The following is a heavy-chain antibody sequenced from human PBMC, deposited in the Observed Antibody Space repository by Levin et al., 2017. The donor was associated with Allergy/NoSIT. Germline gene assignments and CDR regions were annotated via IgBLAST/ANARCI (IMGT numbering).Heavy chain of an antibody. V-gene: IGHV3-15*01. CDR1: GFSFSNVW. J-gene: IGHJ4*02. D-gene: IGHD3-22*01. Sequence: GGSLRLSCAASGFSFSNVWMNWVRQAPGKGLEWVGRIKSKTDGGTIDYAAPVKGRFTISRDDSKNTLFLEMNSLKTEDTAVYDCTTFLHYSDTSQEYWGQGTRVTVSS. CDR2: IKSKTDGGTI. CDR3: TTFLHYSDTSQEY.